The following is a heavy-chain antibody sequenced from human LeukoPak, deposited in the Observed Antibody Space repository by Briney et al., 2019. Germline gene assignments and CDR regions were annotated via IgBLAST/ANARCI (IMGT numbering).Heavy chain of an antibody. V-gene: IGHV3-74*01. Sequence: GGSLRLSCAASGFTFSRHWTHWVRQAPGKGLVWISRINSDASDTNYADFVKGRFTISRDNAKNTVYLQINSLRDEDTAVYYCARICSSTDCLIPDWGQGTLVTVSS. J-gene: IGHJ4*02. CDR2: INSDASDT. D-gene: IGHD2-2*01. CDR3: ARICSSTDCLIPD. CDR1: GFTFSRHW.